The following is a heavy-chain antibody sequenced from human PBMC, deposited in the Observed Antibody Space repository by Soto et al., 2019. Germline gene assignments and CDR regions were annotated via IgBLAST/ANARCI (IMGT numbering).Heavy chain of an antibody. Sequence: SETLSLTCTVSGGSISRSGYFWSWIRQHPGKGLEWIGYIYDSGSTYYNPSLKSRVSLSVDTSKNQFSLNLTSVTAADTAMYYCARSSSSYFDYWGQGTLVTVSS. D-gene: IGHD2-2*01. V-gene: IGHV4-31*03. CDR3: ARSSSSYFDY. J-gene: IGHJ4*02. CDR2: IYDSGST. CDR1: GGSISRSGYF.